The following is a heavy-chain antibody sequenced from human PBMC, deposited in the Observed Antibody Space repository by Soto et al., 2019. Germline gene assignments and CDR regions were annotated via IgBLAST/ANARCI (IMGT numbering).Heavy chain of an antibody. V-gene: IGHV3-23*01. Sequence: PGGSLRLSCAASGFTFSSYAMSWVRQAPGKGLEWVSGISGGGGRTYYADSVKGRFTISSDNSKNTLYLQMNSLRAEDTAVYYWAKDQKEGIEVDGTVDYWGQGTLVTVSS. J-gene: IGHJ4*02. D-gene: IGHD6-19*01. CDR3: AKDQKEGIEVDGTVDY. CDR2: ISGGGGRT. CDR1: GFTFSSYA.